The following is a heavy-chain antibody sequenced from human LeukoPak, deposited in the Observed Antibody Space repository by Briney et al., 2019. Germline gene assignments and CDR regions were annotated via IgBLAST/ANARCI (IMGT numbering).Heavy chain of an antibody. CDR1: GFAFSSYN. CDR3: ASDVDTATV. Sequence: GGSLRLSCAASGFAFSSYNMNWVRQAPGKGLEWDSSISGSSSYIYYADSVKGRFTMSRDNAKNSLYLQMNSLRAEDTAVYYCASDVDTATVWGQGTLVAVSS. D-gene: IGHD5-18*01. V-gene: IGHV3-21*01. CDR2: ISGSSSYI. J-gene: IGHJ4*02.